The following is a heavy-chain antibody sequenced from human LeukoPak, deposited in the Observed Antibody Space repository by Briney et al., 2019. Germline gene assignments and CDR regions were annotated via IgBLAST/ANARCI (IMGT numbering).Heavy chain of an antibody. J-gene: IGHJ4*02. CDR3: AKDRYSSGWYFDY. V-gene: IGHV3-30-3*01. CDR2: ISYDGNNK. CDR1: GFTFAIYA. D-gene: IGHD6-19*01. Sequence: GGSLRLSCAASGFTFAIYAMHWVRQAPGKGLEWVAVISYDGNNKYYADSVKGRFTISRDNSKNTLYLQMNSLRAEDTAVYYCAKDRYSSGWYFDYWGQGTLVTVSS.